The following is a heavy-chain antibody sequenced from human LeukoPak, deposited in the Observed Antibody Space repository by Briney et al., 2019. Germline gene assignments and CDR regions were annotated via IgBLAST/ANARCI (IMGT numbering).Heavy chain of an antibody. J-gene: IGHJ4*02. D-gene: IGHD5-12*01. CDR1: GGSISSSSYY. V-gene: IGHV4-39*01. CDR3: ARRGGYSGYGPFDY. Sequence: SETLSLTCTVSGGSISSSSYYGGWIRQPPGKGLEWIGRIYYSGSTYYNPSLKSRVTISVDTSKNQFSLKLSSVTAADTAVYYCARRGGYSGYGPFDYWGQGTLVTVSS. CDR2: IYYSGST.